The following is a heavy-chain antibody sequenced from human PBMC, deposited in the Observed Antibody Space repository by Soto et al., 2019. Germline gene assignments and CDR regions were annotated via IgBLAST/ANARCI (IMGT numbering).Heavy chain of an antibody. CDR1: GFTLSSYA. CDR2: ISGSGGST. Sequence: GGSLRLSCAASGFTLSSYAMSWVRQAPGKGLEWVSAISGSGGSTYYADSVKGRFTISRDNSKNTLYLQMNSLRAEDTAVYYCAKEKTLFWSGYYTHFDYWGQGTLVTVSS. J-gene: IGHJ4*02. CDR3: AKEKTLFWSGYYTHFDY. D-gene: IGHD3-3*01. V-gene: IGHV3-23*01.